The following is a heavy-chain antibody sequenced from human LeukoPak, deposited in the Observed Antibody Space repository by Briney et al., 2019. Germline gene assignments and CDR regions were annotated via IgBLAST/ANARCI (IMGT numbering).Heavy chain of an antibody. D-gene: IGHD2-15*01. CDR1: GYTFTGYY. CDR2: INPNSGGT. Sequence: ASVKVSCKASGYTFTGYYMHWVRQAPGQGLEWMGRINPNSGGTNYAQKFQGRVTMTRDTSISTAYMELSRLRSDDTAVYYCARDPFRAYCSGGSCYEDKFDYWGQGTLVTVSS. J-gene: IGHJ4*02. CDR3: ARDPFRAYCSGGSCYEDKFDY. V-gene: IGHV1-2*06.